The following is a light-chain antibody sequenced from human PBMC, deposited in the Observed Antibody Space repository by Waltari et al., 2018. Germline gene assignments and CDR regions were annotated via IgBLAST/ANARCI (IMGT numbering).Light chain of an antibody. J-gene: IGKJ5*01. Sequence: DIQMTQPPSSLSASVADRVTITCRASQSISSYLNWYQQKPGKAPKLLIYAASSLQSGVPSRFSGSGSGTDFTLTISSLQPEDFATYYCQQSYSTPITFGQGTRLEIK. CDR2: AAS. V-gene: IGKV1-39*01. CDR3: QQSYSTPIT. CDR1: QSISSY.